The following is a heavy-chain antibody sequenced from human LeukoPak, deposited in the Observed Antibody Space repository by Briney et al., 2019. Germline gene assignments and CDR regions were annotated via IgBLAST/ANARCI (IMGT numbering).Heavy chain of an antibody. D-gene: IGHD7-27*01. CDR3: ARAWVISRLGDAFDI. V-gene: IGHV1-8*01. CDR1: GYTFTSYD. Sequence: ASVKVSCKASGYTFTSYDINWVRQATGQGLEWMGWVNPNTGNTGYAQKFQGRVTMTRNTSISTAYMELISLRSEDTAVYYCARAWVISRLGDAFDIWGQGTMVTVSS. CDR2: VNPNTGNT. J-gene: IGHJ3*02.